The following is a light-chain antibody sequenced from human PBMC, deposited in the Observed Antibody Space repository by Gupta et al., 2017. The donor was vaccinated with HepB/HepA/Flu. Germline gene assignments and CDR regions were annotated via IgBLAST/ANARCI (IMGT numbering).Light chain of an antibody. CDR3: QQYKTYPLT. Sequence: DIQMTQSPSTLSASVGDRVTTTCRASLTIDTWMAWYQQKPGKAPRLIIYKASILQSGVPSRFSGSGSGTEFILTISSLQPDDFATYYCQQYKTYPLTFGGGTVVETK. CDR1: LTIDTW. J-gene: IGKJ4*01. CDR2: KAS. V-gene: IGKV1-5*03.